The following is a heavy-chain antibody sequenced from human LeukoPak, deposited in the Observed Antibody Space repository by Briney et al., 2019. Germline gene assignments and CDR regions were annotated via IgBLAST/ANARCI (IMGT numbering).Heavy chain of an antibody. CDR3: AKVEHIVVVTAILY. CDR2: ISGSGGST. D-gene: IGHD2-21*02. V-gene: IGHV3-23*01. CDR1: GFTFSSYA. Sequence: HTGGSLRLSCAASGFTFSSYAMSRVRQAPGKGLEWVSAISGSGGSTYYADSVKGRFTISRDNSKNTLYLQMNSLRAEDTAVYYCAKVEHIVVVTAILYWGQGTLVTVSS. J-gene: IGHJ4*02.